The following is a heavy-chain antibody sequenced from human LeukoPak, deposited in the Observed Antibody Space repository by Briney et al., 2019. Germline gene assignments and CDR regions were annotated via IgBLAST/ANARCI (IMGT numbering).Heavy chain of an antibody. CDR2: IYYSGST. V-gene: IGHV4-59*08. J-gene: IGHJ4*02. Sequence: SETLSLTCTVSGGSISSYYWSWIRQPAGKGLEWIGYIYYSGSTNYNPSLKSRVTISVDTSKNQFSLKLSSVTAADTAVYYCARAGYYDSSGYQFDYWGQGTLVTVSS. D-gene: IGHD3-22*01. CDR3: ARAGYYDSSGYQFDY. CDR1: GGSISSYY.